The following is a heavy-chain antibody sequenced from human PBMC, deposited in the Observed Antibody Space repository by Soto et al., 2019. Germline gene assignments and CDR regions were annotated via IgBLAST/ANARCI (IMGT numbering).Heavy chain of an antibody. Sequence: SETLSLTCTVSGGSISSNYWTWIRQPPGRGLEWIGYVYNSGSTNYNPSLKSRVTISEDTSKSQFSLKVNSMTAADTAVYYCARYRREAVAGYTLDNWGQGILVTVSS. CDR2: VYNSGST. CDR1: GGSISSNY. CDR3: ARYRREAVAGYTLDN. V-gene: IGHV4-59*01. J-gene: IGHJ4*02. D-gene: IGHD6-13*01.